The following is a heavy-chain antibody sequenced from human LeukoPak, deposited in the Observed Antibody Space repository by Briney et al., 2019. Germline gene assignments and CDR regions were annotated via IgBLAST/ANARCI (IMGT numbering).Heavy chain of an antibody. Sequence: SETLSLTCTVSGGPISSYYWSWIRQPPGKGLEWIGYIYYSGSTNYNPSLKSRVTISVDTSKNQFSLKLSSVTAADTAVYYCARGKYSYGPRGEYYYYMDVWGKGTTVTISS. CDR3: ARGKYSYGPRGEYYYYMDV. J-gene: IGHJ6*03. CDR1: GGPISSYY. CDR2: IYYSGST. V-gene: IGHV4-59*01. D-gene: IGHD5-18*01.